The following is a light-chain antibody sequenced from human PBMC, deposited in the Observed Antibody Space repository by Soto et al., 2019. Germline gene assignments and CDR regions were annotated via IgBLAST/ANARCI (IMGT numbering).Light chain of an antibody. CDR3: QQYNNWPQT. Sequence: EIVMPQSPATLSVSQGERATLSCRASQSVSSNLAWYQQKPGQAPRLLIYGASTRATGIPARFSGSGSGTEFTLTISSLQSEDFAVYNCQQYNNWPQTFGQGTKVDIK. J-gene: IGKJ1*01. CDR1: QSVSSN. CDR2: GAS. V-gene: IGKV3-15*01.